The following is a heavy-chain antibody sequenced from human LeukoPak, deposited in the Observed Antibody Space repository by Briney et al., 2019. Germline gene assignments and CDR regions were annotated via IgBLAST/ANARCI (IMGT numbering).Heavy chain of an antibody. J-gene: IGHJ6*02. V-gene: IGHV3-30*02. Sequence: GGSLRLSCEASGFSLSSYAFHWVRQAPGKGLEWVAFIRYDGSNKYYADSVKGRFTISRDNSKNTLYLQMNSLRVEDMAVYYCAKRGGYDFYYVMDVWGQGTTVTVSS. CDR1: GFSLSSYA. CDR3: AKRGGYDFYYVMDV. D-gene: IGHD5-12*01. CDR2: IRYDGSNK.